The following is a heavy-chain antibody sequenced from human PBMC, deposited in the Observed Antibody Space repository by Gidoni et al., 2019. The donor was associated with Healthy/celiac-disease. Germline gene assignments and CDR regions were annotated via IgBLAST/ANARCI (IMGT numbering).Heavy chain of an antibody. J-gene: IGHJ6*02. CDR3: ARDLQHSSHYYYGMDV. CDR1: GFTFSSYA. Sequence: QVQLVESGGGVVQPGRSLRLSCAAAGFTFSSYAMHWVRQAPGKGLGWVAVISYDGSNKYYADSVKGRFTISRDNSKNTLYLQMNSLRAEDTAVYYCARDLQHSSHYYYGMDVWGQGTTVTVSS. CDR2: ISYDGSNK. V-gene: IGHV3-30-3*01. D-gene: IGHD1-1*01.